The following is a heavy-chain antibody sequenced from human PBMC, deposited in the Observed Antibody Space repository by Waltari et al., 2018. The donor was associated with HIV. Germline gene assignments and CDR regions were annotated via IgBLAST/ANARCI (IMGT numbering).Heavy chain of an antibody. CDR3: ARDSGRGGTFDS. Sequence: QVTLVESGGGVVQPGKSLRLSCVASGFNVTHFAMHWVRQAPGKGLEWVAVSWSNGKKRFYGDSVKCRFTVSRDNAKNSLYLQMNSLSDEDTAVYDCARDSGRGGTFDSWGQGILVTVSS. D-gene: IGHD1-7*01. CDR1: GFNVTHFA. CDR2: SWSNGKKR. V-gene: IGHV3-33*01. J-gene: IGHJ4*02.